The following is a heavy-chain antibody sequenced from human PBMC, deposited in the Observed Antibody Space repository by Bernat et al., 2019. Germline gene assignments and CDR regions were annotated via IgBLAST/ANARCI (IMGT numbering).Heavy chain of an antibody. D-gene: IGHD2-15*01. CDR3: ARGYCSGGSCYSYDAFDI. Sequence: QVQLVESGGGVVQPGRSPRLSCAASGFTFSSYGMHWVRQAPGKGLEWVAVIWYDGSNKYYADSVKGRFTISRDNSKNTLYLQMNSLRAEDTAVYYCARGYCSGGSCYSYDAFDIWGQGTMVTVSS. V-gene: IGHV3-33*01. CDR1: GFTFSSYG. J-gene: IGHJ3*02. CDR2: IWYDGSNK.